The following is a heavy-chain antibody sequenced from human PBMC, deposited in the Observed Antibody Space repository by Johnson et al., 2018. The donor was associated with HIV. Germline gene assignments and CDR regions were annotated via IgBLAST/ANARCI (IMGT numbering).Heavy chain of an antibody. CDR2: ISYDGSNK. D-gene: IGHD3-3*01. J-gene: IGHJ3*02. CDR1: GFTFSSYA. CDR3: ARAKNLFWSGYYDAFDS. V-gene: IGHV3-30*04. Sequence: QEQLVESGGGVVQPGRSLRLSCAASGFTFSSYAMHWVRQAPGKGLEWVAVISYDGSNKYYADSVKGRFTISRDNSKNTLCLQMNSLRAEDTAVYYCARAKNLFWSGYYDAFDSWGQGTMVTVSS.